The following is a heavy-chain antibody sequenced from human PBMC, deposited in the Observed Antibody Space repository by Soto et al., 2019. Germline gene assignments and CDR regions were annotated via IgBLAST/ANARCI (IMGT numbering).Heavy chain of an antibody. J-gene: IGHJ4*02. V-gene: IGHV3-15*01. CDR3: TTADTFYYLGELPTILSYFDY. Sequence: GGSLRLSCAASGFTFSNAWMSWVRQAPGKGLEWVGRIKSKTDGGTTDYAAPVKGRFTISRDDSKNTLYLQMNSLKTEDTAVYYCTTADTFYYLGELPTILSYFDYWGQGTLVTVSS. CDR1: GFTFSNAW. CDR2: IKSKTDGGTT. D-gene: IGHD3-16*01.